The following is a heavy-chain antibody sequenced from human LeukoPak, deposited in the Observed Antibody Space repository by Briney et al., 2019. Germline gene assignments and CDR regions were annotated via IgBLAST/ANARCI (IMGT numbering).Heavy chain of an antibody. V-gene: IGHV4-34*01. Sequence: PSETLSLTCAVYGGSFSGYYWSWIRQPPGKGLEWIGEINHSGSTNYNPSLKSRVTISVDTSKNQFSLKLSSVTAADTAVYCCAGGLLDCSGGSCYWTPPIDYWGQGTLVTVSS. D-gene: IGHD2-15*01. J-gene: IGHJ4*02. CDR3: AGGLLDCSGGSCYWTPPIDY. CDR2: INHSGST. CDR1: GGSFSGYY.